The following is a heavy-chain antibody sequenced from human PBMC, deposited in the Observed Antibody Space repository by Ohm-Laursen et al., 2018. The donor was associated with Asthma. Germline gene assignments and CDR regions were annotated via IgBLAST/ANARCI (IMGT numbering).Heavy chain of an antibody. J-gene: IGHJ6*02. CDR1: GFTFSDYY. CDR2: ISSSGSTI. CDR3: ARDPGPYLLYDYYYGMDV. D-gene: IGHD2-2*02. Sequence: SLRLSCTASGFTFSDYYMSWIRQAPGKGLEWVSYISSSGSTIYYADSVKGRFTISRDNAKNSLYLQMNSLRAEDTAVYYCARDPGPYLLYDYYYGMDVWGQGTTVTVSS. V-gene: IGHV3-11*01.